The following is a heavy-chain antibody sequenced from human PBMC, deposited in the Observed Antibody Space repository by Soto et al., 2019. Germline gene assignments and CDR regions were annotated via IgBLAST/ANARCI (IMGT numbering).Heavy chain of an antibody. CDR2: INAGNGNT. D-gene: IGHD2-21*02. J-gene: IGHJ4*02. Sequence: QVQLVQSGAEEKKPGASVKVSCKASGYTFTSYAMHWVRQAPGQRLEWMGWINAGNGNTKYSQKFQGRFTITRDTSASTDYMELSSLRSEDTAVYYCARSIVVVTALDYWGQGTLVTVSS. CDR1: GYTFTSYA. V-gene: IGHV1-3*05. CDR3: ARSIVVVTALDY.